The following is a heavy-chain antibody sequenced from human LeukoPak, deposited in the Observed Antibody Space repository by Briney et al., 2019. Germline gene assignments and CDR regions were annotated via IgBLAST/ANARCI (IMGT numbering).Heavy chain of an antibody. CDR3: ARGTLYRGWSYYLDF. V-gene: IGHV4-59*12. D-gene: IGHD6-19*01. CDR2: IYYSGST. Sequence: PSETLSLTCTVSGGSIISYYWTWIRQPPGKGLEWIGYIYYSGSTNYNPSLKSRVTISVDMSKNHFSLRLRSVTAAEPAMYYCARGTLYRGWSYYLDFWGQGSQVTVSS. CDR1: GGSIISYY. J-gene: IGHJ4*02.